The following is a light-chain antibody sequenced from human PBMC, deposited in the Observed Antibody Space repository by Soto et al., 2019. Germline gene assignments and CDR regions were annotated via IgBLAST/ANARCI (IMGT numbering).Light chain of an antibody. V-gene: IGKV3-20*01. CDR3: QRYGSSPQT. CDR1: QSVSSSY. CDR2: GAS. Sequence: EIVWTQSPGTLSLSPGERATLSCRASQSVSSSYLAWYQQKPGQAPRLLIYGASSRATGIPDRFSGSGSGTDVTLTISRLEPEDFAVYYCQRYGSSPQTFGQGTKLEIK. J-gene: IGKJ2*01.